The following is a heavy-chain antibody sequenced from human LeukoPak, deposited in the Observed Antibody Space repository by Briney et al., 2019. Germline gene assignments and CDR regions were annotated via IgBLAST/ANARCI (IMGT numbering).Heavy chain of an antibody. J-gene: IGHJ4*02. Sequence: GASVKVSCRASGYTFTSYYMHWVRQAPRQGLEWMGIIYPSGGGTTYAQKFQGRFAMTRDTSTSTVYMELYSLRSEDTAVYYCARAGGGYSSDLWGQGTLVIVSS. CDR3: ARAGGGYSSDL. D-gene: IGHD3-22*01. CDR1: GYTFTSYY. CDR2: IYPSGGGT. V-gene: IGHV1-46*01.